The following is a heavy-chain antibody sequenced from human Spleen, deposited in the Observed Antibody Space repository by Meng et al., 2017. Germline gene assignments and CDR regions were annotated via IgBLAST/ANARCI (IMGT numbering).Heavy chain of an antibody. J-gene: IGHJ4*02. CDR2: MHHGGST. D-gene: IGHD2-2*03. Sequence: GSLRLSCTVSASSISGAYYWGWIRQPPGKGLEWVGSMHHGGSTYYNPSLKSRVTISVDTSKSQFSLNLRFVTAADTAVYYCVRAGYCSSASCYADYWGQGTLVTVSS. V-gene: IGHV4-38-2*02. CDR3: VRAGYCSSASCYADY. CDR1: ASSISGAYY.